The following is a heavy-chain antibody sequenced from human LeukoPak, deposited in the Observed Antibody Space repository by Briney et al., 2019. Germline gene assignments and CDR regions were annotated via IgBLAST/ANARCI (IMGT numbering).Heavy chain of an antibody. J-gene: IGHJ4*02. Sequence: GGSLRLSCAASGFTFSSHWMHWVRQAPGKGLVWVSRINSEGSITTYADSAQGRFTISRDNAKDTLYLQMNSLRVEDTAVYYCARDFNWNPPDSWGQGTLVTVSS. CDR1: GFTFSSHW. CDR3: ARDFNWNPPDS. V-gene: IGHV3-74*01. D-gene: IGHD1-1*01. CDR2: INSEGSIT.